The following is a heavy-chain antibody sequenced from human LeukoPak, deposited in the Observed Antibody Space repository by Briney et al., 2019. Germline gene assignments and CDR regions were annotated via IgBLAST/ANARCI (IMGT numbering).Heavy chain of an antibody. J-gene: IGHJ6*02. CDR2: IYSGGST. Sequence: GGSLRLSCAASGFTVSSNYMSWVRQAPGKGLEWVSVIYSGGSTYYADSVKGRFTISRHNSKNTLYLQMNSLRAEDTAVYYCARGGAKDTAMVNYYYYGMDVWGQGTTVTVSS. V-gene: IGHV3-53*04. CDR1: GFTVSSNY. CDR3: ARGGAKDTAMVNYYYYGMDV. D-gene: IGHD5-18*01.